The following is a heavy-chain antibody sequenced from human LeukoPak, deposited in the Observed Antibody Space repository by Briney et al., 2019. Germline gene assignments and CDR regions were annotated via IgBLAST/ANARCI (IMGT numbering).Heavy chain of an antibody. CDR2: IKSKTDGGTT. J-gene: IGHJ4*02. Sequence: AGGSLRLSCAASGFTFSNAWMSWVRQAPGKGLEWVGRIKSKTDGGTTDYAAPVKGRFTISRDDSKNTLYLQMNSLKTEDTAVYYCTTDSSVGATTPLFDYWGQGTLVTVSS. CDR1: GFTFSNAW. D-gene: IGHD1-26*01. CDR3: TTDSSVGATTPLFDY. V-gene: IGHV3-15*01.